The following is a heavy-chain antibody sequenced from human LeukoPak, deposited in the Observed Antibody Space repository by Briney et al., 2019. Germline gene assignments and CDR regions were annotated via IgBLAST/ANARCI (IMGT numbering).Heavy chain of an antibody. CDR1: GYTFTGYY. V-gene: IGHV1-8*02. CDR3: ASTGGVPAAIPLYYYYGMDV. D-gene: IGHD2-2*01. Sequence: ASVKVSCKASGYTFTGYYMHWVRQAPGQGLELMGWMNPNSGNTGYAQKFQGRVTMTRNTSISTAYMELSSLRSEDTAVYYCASTGGVPAAIPLYYYYGMDVWGQGTTVTVSS. CDR2: MNPNSGNT. J-gene: IGHJ6*02.